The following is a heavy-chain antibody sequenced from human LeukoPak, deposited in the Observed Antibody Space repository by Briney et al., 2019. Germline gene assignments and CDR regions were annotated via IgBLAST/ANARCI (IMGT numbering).Heavy chain of an antibody. Sequence: ASVKVSCKGSGYTFTGYYMHWVRQAPGQGLEWIGWINPNSGGTNYAQKFQGRVTMTRDTSISTAYMELSRLRSDDTAVYYCARVRGYCSSTNCYYAFDIWGQGTVVTVSS. CDR2: INPNSGGT. J-gene: IGHJ3*02. CDR1: GYTFTGYY. V-gene: IGHV1-2*02. D-gene: IGHD2-2*01. CDR3: ARVRGYCSSTNCYYAFDI.